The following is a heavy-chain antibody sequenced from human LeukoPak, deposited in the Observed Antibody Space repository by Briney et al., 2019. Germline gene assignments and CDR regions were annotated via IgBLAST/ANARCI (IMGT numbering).Heavy chain of an antibody. CDR2: ISYDGSNK. D-gene: IGHD6-19*01. J-gene: IGHJ4*02. V-gene: IGHV3-30*18. CDR1: GFTFSSYG. Sequence: AGGSLRPSCAASGFTFSSYGMHWVRQAPGKGLEWVAVISYDGSNKYYADSVKGRFTISRDNSKNTLYLQMNSLRAEDTAVYYCAKEQWPYWGQGTLVTVSS. CDR3: AKEQWPY.